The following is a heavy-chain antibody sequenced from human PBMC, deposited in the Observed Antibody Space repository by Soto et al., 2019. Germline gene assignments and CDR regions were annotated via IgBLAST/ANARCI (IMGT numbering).Heavy chain of an antibody. CDR2: ISYDGSHK. Sequence: SMRLSCSASVITGSSYGIYWIRQPPGNGPEWVAVISYDGSHKFYADSVKGRFTLSRDVSKGTLYLQSNSLIAEDTDVYYCAQEMFPHPVLDGSSPWGDYWGPGTLGTFSA. CDR3: AQEMFPHPVLDGSSPWGDY. J-gene: IGHJ4*02. V-gene: IGHV3-30*18. CDR1: VITGSSYG. D-gene: IGHD3-22*01.